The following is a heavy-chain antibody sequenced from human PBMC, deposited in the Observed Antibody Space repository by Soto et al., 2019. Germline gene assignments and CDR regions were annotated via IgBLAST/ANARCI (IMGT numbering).Heavy chain of an antibody. Sequence: GGSLRLSCTVSGFAFNNYVINWVRQAPGQGLEWVSSISKSDYTYYSDSVKGRFTISRDNAKNSVSLQMNTLRVEDTAVYYCAREDSIIIPAVSDFWGQGTLVTVSS. CDR3: AREDSIIIPAVSDF. CDR2: ISKSDYT. J-gene: IGHJ4*02. V-gene: IGHV3-21*01. D-gene: IGHD2-2*01. CDR1: GFAFNNYV.